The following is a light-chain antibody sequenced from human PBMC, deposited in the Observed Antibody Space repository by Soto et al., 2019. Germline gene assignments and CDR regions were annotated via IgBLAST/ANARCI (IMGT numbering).Light chain of an antibody. Sequence: QSGLAQPPSASGSPGQSVAISCTGTSSDVGGQNYVSWYQQHPGKAPKLIIYAVTERPSGVPDRFSGSKSGNTAPLTVSGLQTEDEADYYCSSHAGNNNYVFGTGTKVT. CDR3: SSHAGNNNYV. CDR1: SSDVGGQNY. J-gene: IGLJ1*01. V-gene: IGLV2-8*01. CDR2: AVT.